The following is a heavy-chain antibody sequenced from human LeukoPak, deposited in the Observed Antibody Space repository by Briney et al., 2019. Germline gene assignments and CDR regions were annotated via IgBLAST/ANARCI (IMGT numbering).Heavy chain of an antibody. V-gene: IGHV3-11*05. CDR3: VRGFQADDY. CDR1: GFTFSDYY. CDR2: ISSSSRT. Sequence: GGSLRLSCAASGFTFSDYYMSWIRQAPGKGLEWVSYISSSSRTNYADSVKGRFTISRDNAKNSLYLQMNSLRAEDTAVYYCVRGFQADDYWGQGTLVTVSS. J-gene: IGHJ4*02.